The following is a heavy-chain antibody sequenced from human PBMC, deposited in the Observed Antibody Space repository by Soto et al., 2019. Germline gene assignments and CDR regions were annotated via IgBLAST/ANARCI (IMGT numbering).Heavy chain of an antibody. D-gene: IGHD3-9*01. CDR1: GFSLSTSGVG. V-gene: IGHV2-5*02. J-gene: IGHJ5*02. CDR3: AHSNYDILTGYGGWFDP. Sequence: QITLKESGPTLVKPTQTLTLTCTFSGFSLSTSGVGVGWIRQPPGKALEWLALIYWDDDKRYSPSLKSRLTITNDTSKNQVVLTMTNMDPVDTATYYCAHSNYDILTGYGGWFDPWGQGTLVTVSS. CDR2: IYWDDDK.